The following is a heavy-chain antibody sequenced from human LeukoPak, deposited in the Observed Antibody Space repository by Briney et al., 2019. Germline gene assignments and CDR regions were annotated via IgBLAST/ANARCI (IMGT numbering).Heavy chain of an antibody. CDR1: GDSVSSNSAA. Sequence: SQTLSLTCAISGDSVSSNSAAWNWIRQSPSRGLEWLGRTYYRSKWYNDYAVSVKSRITINPDTSKNQFSLQLNSVTPEDTAVYYCARDFCSSTSCYVQEGPFFDYWGQGTLVTVSS. CDR3: ARDFCSSTSCYVQEGPFFDY. CDR2: TYYRSKWYN. D-gene: IGHD2-2*01. J-gene: IGHJ4*02. V-gene: IGHV6-1*01.